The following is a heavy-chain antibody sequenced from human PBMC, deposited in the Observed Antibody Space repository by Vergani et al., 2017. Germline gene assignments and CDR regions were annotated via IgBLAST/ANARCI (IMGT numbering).Heavy chain of an antibody. CDR2: ISGSGGST. CDR3: ARVYFDWLPYYYYGMDV. V-gene: IGHV3-23*01. D-gene: IGHD3-9*01. CDR1: GFTFSSYA. Sequence: EVQLLESGGGLVQPGGSLRLSCAASGFTFSSYAMSWVRQAPGKGLEWVSAISGSGGSTYYADSVKGRFTISRDNSKNTLYLQMNRLRAEDTAVYYCARVYFDWLPYYYYGMDVWGQGTTVTVSS. J-gene: IGHJ6*02.